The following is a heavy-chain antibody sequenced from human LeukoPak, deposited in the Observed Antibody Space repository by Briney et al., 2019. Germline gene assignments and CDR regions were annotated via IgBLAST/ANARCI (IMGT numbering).Heavy chain of an antibody. J-gene: IGHJ4*02. Sequence: GGSLRLSCAASGFTFSDYYMSWVRQAPGKGLEWVSYISGGSNYINYADSVKGRFTISRDNAKNSLYLQMNSLRAEDTAAYYCMTGGQIREADYWGQGTLVTVSS. CDR3: MTGGQIREADY. CDR2: ISGGSNYI. V-gene: IGHV3-11*03. CDR1: GFTFSDYY. D-gene: IGHD3-10*01.